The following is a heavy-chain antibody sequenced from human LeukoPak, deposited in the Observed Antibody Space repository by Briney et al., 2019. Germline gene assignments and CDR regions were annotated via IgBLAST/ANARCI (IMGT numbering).Heavy chain of an antibody. CDR1: GYTFTSYG. CDR3: ARVGGSSWYLRDYYYYGMDV. J-gene: IGHJ6*02. CDR2: ISAYNGNT. Sequence: ASVKVSCKASGYTFTSYGISWVRQAPGQGLEWMGWISAYNGNTNYAQKLQGRVTMTTDTSTSTAYMELRSLRSDDTAVYYCARVGGSSWYLRDYYYYGMDVWGQGTTVTVSS. D-gene: IGHD6-13*01. V-gene: IGHV1-18*01.